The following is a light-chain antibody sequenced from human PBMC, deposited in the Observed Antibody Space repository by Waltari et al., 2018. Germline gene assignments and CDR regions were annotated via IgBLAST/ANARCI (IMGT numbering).Light chain of an antibody. V-gene: IGKV4-1*01. CDR2: WAS. CDR3: QQYYGIPIT. Sequence: DIVMTQSPNSLAVSLGERATINCKSSQNLLYTSNNKNYLAWYQQKPGQPPKLLIYWASTRESGVTDRFSGSGSGTDFSLTISSLRAEDVAVYYCQQYYGIPITFGKGTRLEIK. J-gene: IGKJ5*01. CDR1: QNLLYTSNNKNY.